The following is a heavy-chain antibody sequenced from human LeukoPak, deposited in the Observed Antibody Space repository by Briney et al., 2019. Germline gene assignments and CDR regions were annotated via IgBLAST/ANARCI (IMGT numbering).Heavy chain of an antibody. CDR2: INPGGDNT. J-gene: IGHJ5*02. D-gene: IGHD3-10*01. V-gene: IGHV1-46*01. CDR1: GYTFTNYY. CDR3: AREKVPAAMPLLTMVRGVREFDP. Sequence: EASVKVSCKASGYTFTNYYIHWVRQAPGQGLEWMGLINPGGDNTNYAQNFQGRVTMTRDTSASTVYMELRSLRSDDTAVYYCAREKVPAAMPLLTMVRGVREFDPWGQGTLVTVSS.